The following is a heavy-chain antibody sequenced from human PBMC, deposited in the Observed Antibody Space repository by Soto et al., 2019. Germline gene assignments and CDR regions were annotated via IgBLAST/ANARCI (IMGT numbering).Heavy chain of an antibody. Sequence: EVQLVESGGGGIQPGGSLRLSFAASGFAVSSKYMTWVRQAPGKGLEWVSVIYGGGTTYYADSVKGRFTISRDTSKNTLYLQMNSLRAEDTAVYYCVQTTGWPGFDFWGQGTLVTVSS. CDR1: GFAVSSKY. V-gene: IGHV3-53*01. CDR2: IYGGGTT. CDR3: VQTTGWPGFDF. J-gene: IGHJ4*02. D-gene: IGHD6-19*01.